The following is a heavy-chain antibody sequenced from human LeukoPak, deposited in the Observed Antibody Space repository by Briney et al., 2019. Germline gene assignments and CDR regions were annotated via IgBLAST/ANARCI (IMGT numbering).Heavy chain of an antibody. J-gene: IGHJ4*02. Sequence: PGGSLRPSCAASGFTFSSFGMNWVRQAPGKGLEWVSYISSSSSTIYYADSVKGRFTISRDNAKNSLYLQMNSLRAEDTAVYYCALGAAGSPFDYWGQGTLVTVSS. V-gene: IGHV3-48*01. CDR3: ALGAAGSPFDY. CDR1: GFTFSSFG. D-gene: IGHD6-13*01. CDR2: ISSSSSTI.